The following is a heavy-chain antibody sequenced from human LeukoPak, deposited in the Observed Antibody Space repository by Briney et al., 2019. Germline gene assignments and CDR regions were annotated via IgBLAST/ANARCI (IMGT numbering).Heavy chain of an antibody. J-gene: IGHJ5*02. CDR2: IIPIFGTA. CDR1: GGTFSSYA. V-gene: IGHV1-69*13. D-gene: IGHD3-22*01. Sequence: ASVKVSCKASGGTFSSYAISWVRQAPGQGLEWMGGIIPIFGTANYAQKFQGRVTITADESTSTAYVELSSLRSEDTAVYYCAREPTITMMGLYKPYNWFDPWGQGTLVTVSS. CDR3: AREPTITMMGLYKPYNWFDP.